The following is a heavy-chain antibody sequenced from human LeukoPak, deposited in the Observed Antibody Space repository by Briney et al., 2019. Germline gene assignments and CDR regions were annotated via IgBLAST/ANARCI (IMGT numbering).Heavy chain of an antibody. CDR3: ARDLLLAADSSGYYGDY. CDR2: ISAYNGNT. J-gene: IGHJ4*02. Sequence: ASVKVSCKASGYTFTSYGISWVRQAPGQGLEWMGWISAYNGNTNYARKLQGRVTMTTGTSTSTAYMELRSLRSDDTAVYYCARDLLLAADSSGYYGDYWGQGTLVTVSS. CDR1: GYTFTSYG. D-gene: IGHD3-22*01. V-gene: IGHV1-18*01.